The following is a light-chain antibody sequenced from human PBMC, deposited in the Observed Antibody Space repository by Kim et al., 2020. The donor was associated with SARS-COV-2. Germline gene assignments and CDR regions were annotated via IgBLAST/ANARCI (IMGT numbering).Light chain of an antibody. CDR1: TSNIGRNT. CDR3: AAWDDSLSGRGV. CDR2: NND. Sequence: TFSCSGSTSNIGRNTVSWYQHLPGAAPKLLIHNNDQRPSGVPDRFSGSQSGTSASLAISALQADDEAIYYCAAWDDSLSGRGVFGGGTQLTVL. V-gene: IGLV1-44*01. J-gene: IGLJ3*02.